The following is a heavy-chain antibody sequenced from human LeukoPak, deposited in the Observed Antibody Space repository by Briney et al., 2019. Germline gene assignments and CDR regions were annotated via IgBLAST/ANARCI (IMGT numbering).Heavy chain of an antibody. V-gene: IGHV5-10-1*01. Sequence: GESLKISCKGSGYSFTSYWISWVRQMPGKGLEWMGRIDPSDSYTNYSPSFQGHVTISADKSISTAYPQWSSLKASDTAMYYCARRREYYGDYDYWGQGTLVTVSS. CDR3: ARRREYYGDYDY. J-gene: IGHJ4*02. D-gene: IGHD4-17*01. CDR1: GYSFTSYW. CDR2: IDPSDSYT.